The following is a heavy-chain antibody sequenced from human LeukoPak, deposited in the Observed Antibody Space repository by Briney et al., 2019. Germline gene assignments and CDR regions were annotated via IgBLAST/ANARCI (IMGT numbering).Heavy chain of an antibody. V-gene: IGHV3-7*03. J-gene: IGHJ2*01. D-gene: IGHD5-18*01. CDR1: GFTFNSSW. CDR3: ARPDTAMGMDWYFDL. CDR2: IKQDGSEK. Sequence: GGSLRLSCVASGFTFNSSWMSWVRQAPGKGLEWVANIKQDGSEKSHVESVRGRFTISRDSAKNSLYLQLNSLRAEDTAVYYCARPDTAMGMDWYFDLWGRGTLVTVSS.